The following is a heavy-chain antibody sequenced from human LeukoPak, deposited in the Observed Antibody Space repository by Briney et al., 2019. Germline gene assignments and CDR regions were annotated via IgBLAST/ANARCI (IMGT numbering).Heavy chain of an antibody. D-gene: IGHD6-13*01. CDR2: INHSGST. CDR1: GGSFSAYY. CDR3: ARSSSSWYRGYFQH. V-gene: IGHV4-34*01. Sequence: SETLSLTCAVYGGSFSAYYWSWIRQPPGKGLEWIGEINHSGSTNYNPSLKSRVTISVDTSKNQFSLKLSSVTAADTAVYYCARSSSSWYRGYFQHWGQGTLVTVSS. J-gene: IGHJ1*01.